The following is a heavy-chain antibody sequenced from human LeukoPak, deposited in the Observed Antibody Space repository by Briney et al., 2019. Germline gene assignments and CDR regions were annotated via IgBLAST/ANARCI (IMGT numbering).Heavy chain of an antibody. CDR2: ISGSGGRT. V-gene: IGHV3-23*01. Sequence: PGWSLRLSCAASVFTFSSYAMYWARQAPGKGLEGVSAISGSGGRTYYADSAKGRFTISRDNTKNTLYLQMNSRRAEDTVVYYCAKDSPGGGWFDYWRQGSLVTVCS. CDR3: AKDSPGGGWFDY. CDR1: VFTFSSYA. D-gene: IGHD6-19*01. J-gene: IGHJ4*02.